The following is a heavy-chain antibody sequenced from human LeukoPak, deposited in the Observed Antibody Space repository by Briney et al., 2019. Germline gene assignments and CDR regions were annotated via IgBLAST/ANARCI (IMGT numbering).Heavy chain of an antibody. V-gene: IGHV3-23*01. CDR1: GFTFSSYA. D-gene: IGHD1-1*01. CDR3: AKDQSKCRVTTHDDSFDM. Sequence: GGSLRLSCAASGFTFSSYAMSWVRQAPGKGLEWVSAISGSGGSTYHADSVKGRFTISRDNSKNTLYLQMNSLRAEDTAVYYCAKDQSKCRVTTHDDSFDMWGQGTMVTVSS. J-gene: IGHJ3*02. CDR2: ISGSGGST.